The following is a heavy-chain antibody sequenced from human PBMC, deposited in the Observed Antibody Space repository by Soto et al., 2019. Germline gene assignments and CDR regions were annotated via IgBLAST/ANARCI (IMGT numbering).Heavy chain of an antibody. V-gene: IGHV1-69*02. Sequence: SVKASCKASGGTFSIYTISWVRQAPGQGLEWMGRIIPILGIANYAQKFQGRVTITADKSTSTAYMELSSLRSEDTAVYYCATTYYYGSGSNPLDYWGHGTLVTVSS. CDR3: ATTYYYGSGSNPLDY. J-gene: IGHJ4*01. D-gene: IGHD3-10*01. CDR2: IIPILGIA. CDR1: GGTFSIYT.